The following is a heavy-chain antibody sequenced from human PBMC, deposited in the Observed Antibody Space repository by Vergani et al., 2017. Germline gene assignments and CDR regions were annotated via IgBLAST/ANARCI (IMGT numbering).Heavy chain of an antibody. CDR3: ARVSLWFGEFLIRYGMDV. CDR2: IIPIFGTA. CDR1: GYTFTGYY. Sequence: QVQLVQSGAEVKKPGASVKVSCKASGYTFTGYYMHWVRQAPGQGLEWMGRIIPIFGTANYAQKFQGRVTITADESTSTAYMELSSLRSEDTAVYYCARVSLWFGEFLIRYGMDVWGQGTTVTVSS. J-gene: IGHJ6*02. D-gene: IGHD3-10*01. V-gene: IGHV1-69*18.